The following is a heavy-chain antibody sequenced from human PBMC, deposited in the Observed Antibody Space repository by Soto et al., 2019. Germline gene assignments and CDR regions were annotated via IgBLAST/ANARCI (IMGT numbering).Heavy chain of an antibody. CDR2: INWDSDTI. D-gene: IGHD3-10*01. V-gene: IGHV3-9*03. CDR3: AKDFHTNMALMDV. J-gene: IGHJ6*03. Sequence: DVHLVESGGDLVQPGGSLRLSCAASGFTFDDYAMHWVRQVPGKGLEWVSGINWDSDTIAYAASVRGRFTISRDNAKNSLYLQMNSLRPEDMALYYCAKDFHTNMALMDVWGKGTTVTVSS. CDR1: GFTFDDYA.